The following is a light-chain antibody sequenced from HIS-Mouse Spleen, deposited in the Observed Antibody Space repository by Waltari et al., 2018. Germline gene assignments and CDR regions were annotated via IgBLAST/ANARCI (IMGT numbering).Light chain of an antibody. Sequence: QSALTQPASVSGSPGRSITIPCTGTSSDVGGYNYASWYQQHPGKAPKLMIYEVSNRPSGVSNRFSGSKSGNTASLTISGLQAEDEADYYCSSYTSSSTLVFGGGTKLTVL. CDR2: EVS. CDR1: SSDVGGYNY. V-gene: IGLV2-14*01. J-gene: IGLJ2*01. CDR3: SSYTSSSTLV.